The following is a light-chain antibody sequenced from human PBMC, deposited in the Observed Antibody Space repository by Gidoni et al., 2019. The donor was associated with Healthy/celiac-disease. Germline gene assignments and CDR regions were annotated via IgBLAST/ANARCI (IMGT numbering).Light chain of an antibody. Sequence: EIVLTQSPGTLSLSPGERATLSCSASQSVSSSYLAWYQQKPSQAPRLLIYGASSRATGIPDRFSGSGSGTDFTLTISRLEPEDFAVYYCQQDGSSPLTFGGGTKVEIK. V-gene: IGKV3-20*01. J-gene: IGKJ4*01. CDR3: QQDGSSPLT. CDR2: GAS. CDR1: QSVSSSY.